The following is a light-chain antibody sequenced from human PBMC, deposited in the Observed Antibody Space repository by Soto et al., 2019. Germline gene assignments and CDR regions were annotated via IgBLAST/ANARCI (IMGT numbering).Light chain of an antibody. V-gene: IGKV3-20*01. CDR3: HQWVT. CDR2: AAS. Sequence: EIVLTQSPGTLSLPPGESATLSCRVSQSVSSNFIAWYQQKPGQAPRLLIYAASSRATGIPDRFSGSGSGTDFSLTISRLEPEDSAVYYCHQWVTFGGGTKVEIK. J-gene: IGKJ4*01. CDR1: QSVSSNF.